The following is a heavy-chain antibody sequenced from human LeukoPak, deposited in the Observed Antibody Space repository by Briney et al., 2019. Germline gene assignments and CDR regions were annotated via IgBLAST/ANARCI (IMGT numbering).Heavy chain of an antibody. CDR3: ATYSRSAPYFDY. V-gene: IGHV3-74*01. J-gene: IGHJ4*02. CDR1: GFTFSSNW. CDR2: INADGSAT. Sequence: PGGSLRLSCAASGFTFSSNWMHWVRQAPGKGLVWVSHINADGSATTYVDSVKGRFTISRDNAKNTLYLQMDSLRAEDTAVYYCATYSRSAPYFDYWGQGTLVAVSS. D-gene: IGHD6-13*01.